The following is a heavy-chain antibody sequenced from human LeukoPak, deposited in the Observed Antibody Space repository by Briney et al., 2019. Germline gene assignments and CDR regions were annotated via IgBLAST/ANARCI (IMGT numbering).Heavy chain of an antibody. J-gene: IGHJ6*03. D-gene: IGHD5-18*01. CDR2: IYYSGST. CDR3: ERTTEGGYIGYFYYYYMDV. Sequence: PSETLSLTCTVSGGSISSYYWSWIRQPPGKGLEWIGYIYYSGSTNYNPSLKSRVTISVDTSKNQFSLKLRSVTAADTAVYYCERTTEGGYIGYFYYYYMDVWGKGTTVTISS. V-gene: IGHV4-59*01. CDR1: GGSISSYY.